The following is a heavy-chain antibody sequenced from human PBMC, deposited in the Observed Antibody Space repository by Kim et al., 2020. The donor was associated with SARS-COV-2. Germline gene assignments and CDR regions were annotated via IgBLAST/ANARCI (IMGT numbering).Heavy chain of an antibody. Sequence: SVKVSCKASGFTFTSSAVQWVRQARGQRLEWIGWIVVGSGNTNYAQKFQERVTITRDMSTSTAYMDLSSLRSEDTAVYYCAAAPPTYSGYDFGYWGQGTLVTVSS. J-gene: IGHJ4*02. D-gene: IGHD5-12*01. CDR3: AAAPPTYSGYDFGY. V-gene: IGHV1-58*01. CDR2: IVVGSGNT. CDR1: GFTFTSSA.